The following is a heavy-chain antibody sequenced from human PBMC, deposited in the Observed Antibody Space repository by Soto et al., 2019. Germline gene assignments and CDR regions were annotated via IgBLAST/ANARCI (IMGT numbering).Heavy chain of an antibody. CDR1: GGSIGSYS. Sequence: TETLSLTCTVHGGSIGSYSWSWIRQPAGKGLEWIGRIYTSGSTNYNPSLKSRVTMSVDTSKNQFSLTLSSVTAADTAVYYCAIVSWELLTPRSIDFRGPGTLVTV. J-gene: IGHJ4*02. D-gene: IGHD2-15*01. CDR3: AIVSWELLTPRSIDF. CDR2: IYTSGST. V-gene: IGHV4-4*07.